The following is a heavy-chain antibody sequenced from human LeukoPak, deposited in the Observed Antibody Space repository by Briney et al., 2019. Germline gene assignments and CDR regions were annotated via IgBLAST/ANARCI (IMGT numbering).Heavy chain of an antibody. J-gene: IGHJ6*02. CDR3: ARRMDCSSTSCYLNYYYYYGMDV. V-gene: IGHV4-39*01. CDR2: IYYSGST. CDR1: GGSISSSSYY. Sequence: SETLSLTCTVSGGSISSSSYYWGWLRQPPGKGLEWLGSIYYSGSTYYNPSLKSRVTISVDTSKNQFSLKLSSVTAADTAVYYCARRMDCSSTSCYLNYYYYYGMDVWGQGTTVTVSS. D-gene: IGHD2-2*01.